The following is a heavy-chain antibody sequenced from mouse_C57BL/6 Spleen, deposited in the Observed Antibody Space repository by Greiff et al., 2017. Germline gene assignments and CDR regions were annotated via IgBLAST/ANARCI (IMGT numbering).Heavy chain of an antibody. J-gene: IGHJ4*01. V-gene: IGHV1-52*01. CDR1: GYTFTSYW. CDR3: ARSGYSPLYYYAMDY. CDR2: IDPSDSET. D-gene: IGHD2-12*01. Sequence: QVQLQQPGAELVRPGSSVKLSCKASGYTFTSYWMHWVKQRPIQGLEWIGNIDPSDSETHYNQKFKDKATLTVDKSSSTAYMQLSSLTSEDSAVYYCARSGYSPLYYYAMDYWGQGTSVTVSS.